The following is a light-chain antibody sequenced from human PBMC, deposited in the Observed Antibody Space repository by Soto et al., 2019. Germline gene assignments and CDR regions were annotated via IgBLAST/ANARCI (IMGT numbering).Light chain of an antibody. CDR1: QSVSSY. CDR2: DAS. Sequence: EIVLTQSPATLSLSPGERATLSCRASQSVSSYLAWYQQKPGQAPRLLIYDASNRATDIPASFSGSGSGPHFALTISSLEPQDVAVYYCQQRSNCPPLLTFGPGTKLDIK. J-gene: IGKJ3*01. V-gene: IGKV3-11*01. CDR3: QQRSNCPPLLT.